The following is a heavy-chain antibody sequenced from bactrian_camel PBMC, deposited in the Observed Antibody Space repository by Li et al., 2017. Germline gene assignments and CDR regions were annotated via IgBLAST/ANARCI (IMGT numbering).Heavy chain of an antibody. D-gene: IGHD5*01. V-gene: IGHV3S54*01. CDR1: GRGSAHYC. CDR3: VADSVGRCRARGWVERPSVAAYDY. J-gene: IGHJ4*01. CDR2: IFSFGGSA. Sequence: HVQLVESGGGSVQAGGSLRLSCAASGRGSAHYCMGWFRQAPGKQREGVAVIFSFGGSAFYADSVKGRFTISLDDAQNTLSLQMNTLKLEDTAKYYCVADSVGRCRARGWVERPSVAAYDYWGQGTQVTVS.